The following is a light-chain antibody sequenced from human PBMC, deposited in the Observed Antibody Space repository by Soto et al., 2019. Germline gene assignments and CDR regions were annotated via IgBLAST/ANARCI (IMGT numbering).Light chain of an antibody. CDR2: DVN. CDR1: SSDVGGYNY. J-gene: IGLJ1*01. V-gene: IGLV2-8*01. Sequence: QSALTQPPSASGSPGQSVTISCTGTSSDVGGYNYVSWYQQHPGKAPKVMIYDVNKRPSGVPDRFSGSKSGNTASLTVSGLQAEYEADYYCSPHAGSDNPFVFGTGTKLTVL. CDR3: SPHAGSDNPFV.